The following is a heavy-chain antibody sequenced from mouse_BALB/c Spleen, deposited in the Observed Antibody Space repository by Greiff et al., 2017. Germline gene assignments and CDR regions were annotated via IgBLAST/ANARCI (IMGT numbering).Heavy chain of an antibody. J-gene: IGHJ2*01. D-gene: IGHD4-1*01. V-gene: IGHV14-3*02. Sequence: VHVKQSGAELVKPGASVKLSCTASGFNIKDTYMHWVKQRPEQGLEWIGRIDPANGNTKYDPKFQGKATITADTSSNTAYLQLSSLTSEDTAVYYCARTGTWYFDYWGQGTTLTVSS. CDR2: IDPANGNT. CDR3: ARTGTWYFDY. CDR1: GFNIKDTY.